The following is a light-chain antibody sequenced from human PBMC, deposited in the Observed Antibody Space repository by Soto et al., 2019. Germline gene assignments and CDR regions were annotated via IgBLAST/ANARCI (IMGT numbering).Light chain of an antibody. CDR2: DVS. J-gene: IGLJ1*01. CDR1: SSDVGGYNY. V-gene: IGLV2-14*01. CDR3: CSYTSSSTYV. Sequence: QSALTQPASVSGSPGQSITISCTGTSSDVGGYNYVSWYQQHPGKAPKLMICDVSNRPSGVSHRFSGSRSGNTASLTISGLQAEDEADYYCCSYTSSSTYVFGTGTKVTVL.